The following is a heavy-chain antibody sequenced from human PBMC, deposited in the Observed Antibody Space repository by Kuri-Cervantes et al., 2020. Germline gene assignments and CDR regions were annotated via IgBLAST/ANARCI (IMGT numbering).Heavy chain of an antibody. J-gene: IGHJ4*02. CDR2: IYYSGST. D-gene: IGHD5-24*01. Sequence: GSLRLSCAVYGGSFSGYYWSWIRQPPGKGLEWIGYIYYSGSTNDNPSLKSRVTMSVDTSKNQFSLRLSSVTAADTAVYYCARDKDGYNYIDYWGQGTLVTVSS. CDR3: ARDKDGYNYIDY. CDR1: GGSFSGYY. V-gene: IGHV4-59*01.